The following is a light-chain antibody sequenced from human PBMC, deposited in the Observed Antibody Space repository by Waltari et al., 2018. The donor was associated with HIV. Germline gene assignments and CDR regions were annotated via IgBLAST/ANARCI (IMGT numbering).Light chain of an antibody. CDR3: ATWDDSLNGWV. Sequence: QSVLNQAPSASGTPGQRVTISCSGSSSNIGSNTVTWYPQFPGTAPKLLIYSYGQRPSGVPERFSGSKSATSASLAISGLRSEDEADYYCATWDDSLNGWVFGGGTKLTVL. J-gene: IGLJ3*02. V-gene: IGLV1-44*01. CDR2: SYG. CDR1: SSNIGSNT.